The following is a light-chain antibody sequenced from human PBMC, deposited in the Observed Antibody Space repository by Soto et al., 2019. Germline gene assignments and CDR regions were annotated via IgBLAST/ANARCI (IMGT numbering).Light chain of an antibody. J-gene: IGLJ3*02. Sequence: QSALTQPASVSGSPGQSITISCTGTSSDVGGYKYVSWYQQHPGKAPKLMIYEVSNRPSGVSNRFSGSKSGNTASLTISGLQAEEEADYYCSSYTSRTTWVFGGGTKLTVL. CDR3: SSYTSRTTWV. CDR1: SSDVGGYKY. V-gene: IGLV2-14*01. CDR2: EVS.